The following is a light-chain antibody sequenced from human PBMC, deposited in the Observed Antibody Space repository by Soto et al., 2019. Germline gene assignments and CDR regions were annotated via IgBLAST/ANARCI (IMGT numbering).Light chain of an antibody. CDR2: AAS. V-gene: IGKV1-27*01. CDR1: QGISNY. Sequence: DIQMTQSPSSLSASVGDRVTITCRASQGISNYLAWYQQKPGKVPKLLIYAASTLQSGVPSRFSGSGSGTXXXXTXXXLQPEDVXXSYCQKYNSAPCTFGQGTRLEIK. CDR3: QKYNSAPCT. J-gene: IGKJ5*01.